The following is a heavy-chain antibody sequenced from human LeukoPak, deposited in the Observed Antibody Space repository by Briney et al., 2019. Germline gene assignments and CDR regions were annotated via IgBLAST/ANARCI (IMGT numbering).Heavy chain of an antibody. CDR1: GYTFTGYY. CDR3: ARASRRGSGYYWFDP. CDR2: INPNSGGT. Sequence: GASVKVSCKASGYTFTGYYMHWVRQAPGQGLEWMGWINPNSGGTNYAQKFQGRVTMTRDTSISTAYMELSRLRSDDTAVYYCARASRRGSGYYWFDPWGQGTLVTVSS. D-gene: IGHD3-22*01. J-gene: IGHJ5*02. V-gene: IGHV1-2*02.